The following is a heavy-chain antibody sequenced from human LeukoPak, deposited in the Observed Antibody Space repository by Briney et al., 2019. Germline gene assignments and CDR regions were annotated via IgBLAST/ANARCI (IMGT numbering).Heavy chain of an antibody. CDR2: ISYDGSNK. D-gene: IGHD3-22*01. CDR1: GFTFSSYA. CDR3: ANYRDSSGPWGDYFDY. V-gene: IGHV3-30-3*01. Sequence: GGSLRLSCAASGFTFSSYAMHWVRQAPGKGLEWVAVISYDGSNKYYADSVKGRFTISRDNSKNTLYLQMNSLRAEDTAVYYCANYRDSSGPWGDYFDYWGQGTLVTVSS. J-gene: IGHJ4*02.